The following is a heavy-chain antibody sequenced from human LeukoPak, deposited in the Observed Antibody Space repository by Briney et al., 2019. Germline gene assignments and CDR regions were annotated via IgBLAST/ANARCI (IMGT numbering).Heavy chain of an antibody. CDR2: INGDGSST. CDR3: AKDDGKDYYDSSGYYPRGAFDI. V-gene: IGHV3-74*01. D-gene: IGHD3-22*01. Sequence: GGSLRLSCAASGFTFSSYWMHWVRQAPGKGLVWVSRINGDGSSTSYADSVKGRFTISRDAAKNTLYLQMNSLRAEDTAVYYCAKDDGKDYYDSSGYYPRGAFDIWGQGTMATVSS. CDR1: GFTFSSYW. J-gene: IGHJ3*02.